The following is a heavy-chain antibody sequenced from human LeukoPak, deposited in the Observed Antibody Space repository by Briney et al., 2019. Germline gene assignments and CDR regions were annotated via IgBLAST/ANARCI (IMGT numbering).Heavy chain of an antibody. CDR3: AKDDSYSGYVY. J-gene: IGHJ4*02. V-gene: IGHV3-23*01. CDR2: ISGSGGST. Sequence: EGVSAISGSGGSTYYADSVKGRFTISRDNSKNTLYLQMNSLRAEDTAVYYCAKDDSYSGYVYWGQGTLVTVSS. D-gene: IGHD5-12*01.